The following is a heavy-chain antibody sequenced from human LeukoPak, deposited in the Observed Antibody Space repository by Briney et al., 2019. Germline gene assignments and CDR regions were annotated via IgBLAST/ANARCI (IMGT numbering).Heavy chain of an antibody. CDR2: IYSSGST. D-gene: IGHD6-13*01. CDR3: ARLPYSSSWYGIYYFDY. CDR1: GDSISSSSYY. Sequence: SETLSLTCTVSGDSISSSSYYWGWIRQPPGKGLEWIGSIYSSGSTYYNPSLKSRVTISVDTSKNQFSLILSSVTAADTAVYHCARLPYSSSWYGIYYFDYWGQGTLVTVSS. V-gene: IGHV4-39*01. J-gene: IGHJ4*02.